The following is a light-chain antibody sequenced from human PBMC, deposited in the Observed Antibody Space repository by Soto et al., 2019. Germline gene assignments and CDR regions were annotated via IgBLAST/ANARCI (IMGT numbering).Light chain of an antibody. CDR2: DVS. CDR3: SSYTSATTSV. Sequence: QSALTQPASVSGSPGQSITISCTGTSSDVGAYNYDSWYQQYPGEAPKVIIYDVSHRPAGVSNRFSGSKSGNTASLTISGRQTQDEADYYCSSYTSATTSVFGTGTKLTVL. V-gene: IGLV2-14*01. J-gene: IGLJ1*01. CDR1: SSDVGAYNY.